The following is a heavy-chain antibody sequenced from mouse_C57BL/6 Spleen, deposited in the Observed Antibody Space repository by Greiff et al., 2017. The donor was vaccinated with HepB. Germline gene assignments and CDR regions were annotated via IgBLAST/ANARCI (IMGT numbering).Heavy chain of an antibody. CDR1: GFNIKDDY. CDR2: IDPENGDT. V-gene: IGHV14-4*01. Sequence: EVQLQQSGAELVRPGASVKLSCTASGFNIKDDYMHWVKQRPEQGLEWIGWIDPENGDTEYASKFQGKATITADTSSNTAYLQLSSLTSEDTAVYYCTTFYSNDYFDYWGQGTTLTVSS. J-gene: IGHJ2*01. CDR3: TTFYSNDYFDY. D-gene: IGHD2-5*01.